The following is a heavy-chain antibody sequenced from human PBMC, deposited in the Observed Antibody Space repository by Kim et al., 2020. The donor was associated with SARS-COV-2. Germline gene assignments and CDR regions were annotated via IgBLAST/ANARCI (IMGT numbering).Heavy chain of an antibody. Sequence: SETLSLTCTVSGGSISSGGYYWSWIRQHPGKGLEWIGYIYYSGSTYYNPSLKSRVTISVDTSKNQFSLKLSSVTAADTAVYYCAREEGSSSSPRAYGGNFRSFDIWGQGTMVTVSS. V-gene: IGHV4-31*03. CDR3: AREEGSSSSPRAYGGNFRSFDI. CDR2: IYYSGST. J-gene: IGHJ3*02. D-gene: IGHD4-17*01. CDR1: GGSISSGGYY.